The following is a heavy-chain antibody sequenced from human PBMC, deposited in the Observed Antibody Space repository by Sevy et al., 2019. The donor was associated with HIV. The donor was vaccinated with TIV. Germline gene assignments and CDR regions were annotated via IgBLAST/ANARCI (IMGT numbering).Heavy chain of an antibody. CDR1: GYTLTEFS. CDR2: FDPEDGER. Sequence: ASVKVSCKVSGYTLTEFSIHWVRQTPGKGLEWMGTFDPEDGERIYAQKFQGRVTMTEDTSTDTAYLGLSSLRSEDTAVYYCSTTKDYYESSAPPFDLWGQGTLVTVSS. D-gene: IGHD3-22*01. CDR3: STTKDYYESSAPPFDL. J-gene: IGHJ4*02. V-gene: IGHV1-24*01.